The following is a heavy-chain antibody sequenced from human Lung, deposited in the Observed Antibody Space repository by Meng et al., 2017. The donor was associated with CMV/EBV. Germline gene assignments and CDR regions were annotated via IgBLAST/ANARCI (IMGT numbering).Heavy chain of an antibody. CDR2: ITGSSSST. D-gene: IGHD5-12*01. CDR1: GFAFSSYA. J-gene: IGHJ3*02. Sequence: GESLKISCAASGFAFSSYAMSWVRQAPGKGLEWVSGITGSSSSTYYGDSVKGRFTISRDNPKNTLYLQMNSLRAEDTAVYYCAKPRLLVAPRDPTYGAVDIWGQRTMVTVSS. V-gene: IGHV3-23*01. CDR3: AKPRLLVAPRDPTYGAVDI.